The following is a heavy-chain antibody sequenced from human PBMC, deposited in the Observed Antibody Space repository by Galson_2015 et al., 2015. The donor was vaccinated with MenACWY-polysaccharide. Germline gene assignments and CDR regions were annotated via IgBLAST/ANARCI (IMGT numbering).Heavy chain of an antibody. D-gene: IGHD1-26*01. CDR1: GGSISSDDYY. CDR3: ARAYSGTYHRRASFEN. Sequence: TLSLTCTVSGGSISSDDYYWSWIRQPPGKGLEWIGYIYYSGSTYYNPSLRSRITISVDTSKNHFSLKLSSMTAADTAVYYCARAYSGTYHRRASFENWGQGTLVTVSS. J-gene: IGHJ4*02. CDR2: IYYSGST. V-gene: IGHV4-30-4*01.